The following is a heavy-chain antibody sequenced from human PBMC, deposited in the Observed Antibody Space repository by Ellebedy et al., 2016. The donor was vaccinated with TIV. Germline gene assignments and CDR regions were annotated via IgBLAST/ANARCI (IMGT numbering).Heavy chain of an antibody. CDR2: ISYSGST. V-gene: IGHV4-59*12. D-gene: IGHD6-13*01. CDR1: GGSISPYY. J-gene: IGHJ5*02. Sequence: MPSETLSLTCTVSGGSISPYYWSWTRQPPGKGLEWIGYISYSGSTNYNPSLKSRVTISVDTSKNQFSLKLSSVTAADTAVYYCGRALIAAAGTGRWFDPWGQGTLVTVSS. CDR3: GRALIAAAGTGRWFDP.